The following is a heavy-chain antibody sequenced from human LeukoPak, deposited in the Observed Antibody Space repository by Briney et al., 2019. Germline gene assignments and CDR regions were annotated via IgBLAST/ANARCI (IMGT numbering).Heavy chain of an antibody. CDR1: GFTFSSYA. CDR3: ARDPVSAAVDTAMVDY. D-gene: IGHD5-18*01. J-gene: IGHJ4*02. V-gene: IGHV3-30-3*01. CDR2: ISYDGSNK. Sequence: GGSLRLSCAASGFTFSSYAMHWVRQAPGKGLEWVAVISYDGSNKYYADSVKGRFTISRDNSKNTLYLQMNSLRAEDTAVYYCARDPVSAAVDTAMVDYWGQGTLVPVSS.